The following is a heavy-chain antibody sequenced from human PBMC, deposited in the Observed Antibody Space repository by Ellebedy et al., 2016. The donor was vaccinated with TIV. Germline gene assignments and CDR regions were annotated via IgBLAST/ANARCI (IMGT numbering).Heavy chain of an antibody. J-gene: IGHJ3*01. CDR3: MRPPYPPEGFDV. Sequence: GESLKISCQVFGYSFTSYWVGWVRQMPGKGLEWMGIILPANSDIRYSPSFEGQVTISADRSIDTAFLQWSSLKASDTAIYYCMRPPYPPEGFDVWGQGTKVTVSP. V-gene: IGHV5-51*01. CDR1: GYSFTSYW. CDR2: ILPANSDI.